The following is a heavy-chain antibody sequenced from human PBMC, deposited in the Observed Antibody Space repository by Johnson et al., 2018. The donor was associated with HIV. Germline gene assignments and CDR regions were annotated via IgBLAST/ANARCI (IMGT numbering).Heavy chain of an antibody. CDR1: GFTFSDYY. Sequence: VQVVESGGGLVKPGGSLRLSCAASGFTFSDYYMTWIRQAPGKGLEWVSYISSSGGTIYYTDSVKGRFTISRDNAKNSLYLHMTSLRAEDTAVYYCATVWRNEGRHAFDVWGQGTMVTVSS. D-gene: IGHD1-1*01. J-gene: IGHJ3*01. CDR2: ISSSGGTI. V-gene: IGHV3-11*04. CDR3: ATVWRNEGRHAFDV.